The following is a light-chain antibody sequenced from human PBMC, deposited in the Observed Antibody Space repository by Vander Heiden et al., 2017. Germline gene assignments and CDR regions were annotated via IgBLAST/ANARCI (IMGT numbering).Light chain of an antibody. Sequence: DIQMTQSPSSLSASVADRVTITCRASQSISSYLNWYQQKPGKAPKRLIYAASSLQSGVPSRFSGSGSGTDFTLTISSLQPEDFATYYCQQSYSTPMYTFGQGTKLEIK. CDR2: AAS. CDR3: QQSYSTPMYT. CDR1: QSISSY. J-gene: IGKJ2*01. V-gene: IGKV1-39*01.